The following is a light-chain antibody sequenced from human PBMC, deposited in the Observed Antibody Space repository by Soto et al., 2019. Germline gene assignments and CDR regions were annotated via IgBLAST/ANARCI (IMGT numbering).Light chain of an antibody. CDR2: DVS. J-gene: IGLJ1*01. CDR3: NSYTSTSTSYV. CDR1: SSDVGGYNY. V-gene: IGLV2-14*03. Sequence: QSALTQPASVSGSPGQSITISCTGTSSDVGGYNYVSWYQHHPGKAPKLMIYDVSNRPSGVSNRFSGSKSGNTASLTISALQAEDEADYYCNSYTSTSTSYVFGTGTKVTVL.